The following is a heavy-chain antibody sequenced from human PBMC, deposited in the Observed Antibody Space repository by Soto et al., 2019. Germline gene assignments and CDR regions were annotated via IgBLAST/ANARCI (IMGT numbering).Heavy chain of an antibody. J-gene: IGHJ5*01. CDR2: IGGTGTDT. V-gene: IGHV3-23*01. CDR3: AKDAVPHNGKWDWFDS. D-gene: IGHD1-20*01. Sequence: DVQLLESGGGLVQPGGSLTLSCAASRFTFSDFAMSWVRQAPGKGLEWVSSIGGTGTDTHYADSVKGRFTISRDNSRNTLYLQIDSLRDEDTAVYYCAKDAVPHNGKWDWFDSWGQGTLVIVSS. CDR1: RFTFSDFA.